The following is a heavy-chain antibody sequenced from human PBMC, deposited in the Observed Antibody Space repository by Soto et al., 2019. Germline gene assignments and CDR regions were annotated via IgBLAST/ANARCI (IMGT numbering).Heavy chain of an antibody. CDR1: GGFISSGDW. V-gene: IGHV4-4*02. J-gene: IGHJ4*02. CDR2: IYHSGST. CDR3: ARVGRYNYGSTYYFDY. D-gene: IGHD5-18*01. Sequence: SETLSLTCAVSGGFISSGDWWSWVRQPPGKGLEWIGEIYHSGSTNYNPSLKSRVTISIDRSKSQFSLKLSSVTAADTAVYYCARVGRYNYGSTYYFDYWGQGTLVTVSS.